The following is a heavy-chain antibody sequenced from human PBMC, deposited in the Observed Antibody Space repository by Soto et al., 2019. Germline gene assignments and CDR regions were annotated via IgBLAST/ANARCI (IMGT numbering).Heavy chain of an antibody. D-gene: IGHD6-13*01. Sequence: GGSLRLSCAASGFTFSSYAMHWVRQAPGKGLEWVTDIVHDGSNKYYADSVKGRFTISRDNSKNTLYLQMNSLRAEGTAVYNCARSPQNSSSWHNWFDPWGQGTLVTVSS. J-gene: IGHJ5*02. CDR2: IVHDGSNK. CDR3: ARSPQNSSSWHNWFDP. CDR1: GFTFSSYA. V-gene: IGHV3-30*04.